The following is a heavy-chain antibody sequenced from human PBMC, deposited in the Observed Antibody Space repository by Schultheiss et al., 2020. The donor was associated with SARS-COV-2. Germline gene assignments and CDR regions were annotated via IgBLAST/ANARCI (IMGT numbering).Heavy chain of an antibody. V-gene: IGHV4-61*08. J-gene: IGHJ4*02. Sequence: SETLSLTCTVSGGSISSGGYYWSWIRQHPGKGLEWIGYIYYSGSTNYNPSLKSRVTISVDTSKNQFSLRLSSVTAADTAVYYCARAGYEGPFDCWGQGTLVTVSS. CDR1: GGSISSGGYY. CDR2: IYYSGST. CDR3: ARAGYEGPFDC. D-gene: IGHD5-12*01.